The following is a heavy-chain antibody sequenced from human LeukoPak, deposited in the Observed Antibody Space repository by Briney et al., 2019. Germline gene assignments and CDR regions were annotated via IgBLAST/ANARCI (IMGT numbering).Heavy chain of an antibody. CDR1: GFTFRSYA. V-gene: IGHV3-23*01. CDR2: FGGGGGST. Sequence: PGGSLRLSCAASGFTFRSYAMSWVRQAPGMGLEWVSTFGGGGGSTYYADSVRGRFTISRDNSKNTLDLQMNSLRAEDTAVYYCAKDVSGWPKIFDYWGQGTPVTVSS. J-gene: IGHJ4*02. D-gene: IGHD6-19*01. CDR3: AKDVSGWPKIFDY.